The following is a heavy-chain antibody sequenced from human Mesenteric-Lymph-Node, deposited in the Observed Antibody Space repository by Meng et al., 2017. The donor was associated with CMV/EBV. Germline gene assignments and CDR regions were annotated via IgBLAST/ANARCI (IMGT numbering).Heavy chain of an antibody. CDR2: ISGSGNT. CDR1: GFTFNNYA. CDR3: AKDLTYCSGDCYLTPGGSFDY. J-gene: IGHJ4*02. Sequence: GESLKISCAASGFTFNNYAMSWVRQAPGKGLEWVSAISGSGNTYYADSVKGRFTISRDNSKNTLYVQMSNLRAEDTAVYYCAKDLTYCSGDCYLTPGGSFDYWGQGTLVTVSS. D-gene: IGHD2-21*01. V-gene: IGHV3-23*01.